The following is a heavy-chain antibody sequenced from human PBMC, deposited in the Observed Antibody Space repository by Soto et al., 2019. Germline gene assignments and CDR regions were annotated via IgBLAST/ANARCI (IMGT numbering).Heavy chain of an antibody. CDR3: AKEGRTRGGGDFDF. D-gene: IGHD3-10*01. Sequence: EVQLLESGGGLVQPGGSLRLSCAASGFTFSSYAMSWVRQAPGKGLAWVSAISGGGSTYYADSVKGRFTISRDNSKNTLYLQMNSLRAEDTAVYYCAKEGRTRGGGDFDFWGQGTLVTVSS. J-gene: IGHJ4*02. CDR2: ISGGGST. CDR1: GFTFSSYA. V-gene: IGHV3-23*01.